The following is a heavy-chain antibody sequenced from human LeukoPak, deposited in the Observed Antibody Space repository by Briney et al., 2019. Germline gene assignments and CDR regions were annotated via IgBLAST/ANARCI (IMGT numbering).Heavy chain of an antibody. Sequence: GGSLRLSCATSGFTFSVYSINWVRQAPGKGLEWVAHIKHDGTEEYYVDSVKGRFTISRDNARNSLYLQMTTLRAEDTAVYYCVAGPGDYWGQGTLVSVSS. V-gene: IGHV3-7*01. CDR2: IKHDGTEE. CDR3: VAGPGDY. J-gene: IGHJ4*02. CDR1: GFTFSVYS.